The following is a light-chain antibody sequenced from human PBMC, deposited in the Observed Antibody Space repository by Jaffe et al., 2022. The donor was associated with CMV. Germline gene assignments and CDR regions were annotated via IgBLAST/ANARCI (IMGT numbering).Light chain of an antibody. CDR2: LAS. J-gene: IGKJ1*01. Sequence: DAVMTQSPDALAVSLGERATVNCKSSQSVLYSLDNKNYLAWYQQKPGQPPKLLIYLASTRESGVPDRFSGSGSGTDFTLTISSLQAEDVAVYYCQQYLHSPRTFGQGTKVEIK. CDR1: QSVLYSLDNKNY. CDR3: QQYLHSPRT. V-gene: IGKV4-1*01.